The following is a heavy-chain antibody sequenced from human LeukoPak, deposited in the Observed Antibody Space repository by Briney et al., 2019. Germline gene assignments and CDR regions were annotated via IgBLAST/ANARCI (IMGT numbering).Heavy chain of an antibody. CDR1: GGSIRSGDYY. CDR2: IHYSGSTS. Sequence: PSQTLSLTCTVSGGSIRSGDYYWRWIRQPPGKGLEWIGYIHYSGSTSYYNPSLRTRVTMSVDTAKNQFSLKLSSVSAADTAVYYCVRDRSRPNPFFDNWGQGTLVTVAS. CDR3: VRDRSRPNPFFDN. V-gene: IGHV4-30-4*01. D-gene: IGHD6-13*01. J-gene: IGHJ4*02.